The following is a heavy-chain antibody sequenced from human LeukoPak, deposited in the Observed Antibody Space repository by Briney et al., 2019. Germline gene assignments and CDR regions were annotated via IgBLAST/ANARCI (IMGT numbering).Heavy chain of an antibody. Sequence: GGSLRLSCAASGFTFSTYWVNWVRQAPGKGLEWVANIKEDGRDKYYVDSVKGRFTISRDNAKNSLYLQMNSLRAEDTAVYYCAKDGDFWSGYYGVWGNGTTVTVSS. CDR2: IKEDGRDK. V-gene: IGHV3-7*03. J-gene: IGHJ6*04. D-gene: IGHD3-3*01. CDR1: GFTFSTYW. CDR3: AKDGDFWSGYYGV.